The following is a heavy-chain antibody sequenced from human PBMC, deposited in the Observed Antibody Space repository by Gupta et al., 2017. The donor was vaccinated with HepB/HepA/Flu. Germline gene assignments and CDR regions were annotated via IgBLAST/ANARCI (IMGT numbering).Heavy chain of an antibody. D-gene: IGHD6-19*01. Sequence: QVQLVESGGGVVQPGRSLRLSCAASGFTFSSYAMHWVRQAPGKGLEWVAVISYDGSNKYYADSVKGRFTISRDNSKNTLYLQMNSLRAEDTAVYYCARAVAGGDYYYGMDVWGQGTTVTVSS. CDR1: GFTFSSYA. CDR2: ISYDGSNK. J-gene: IGHJ6*02. CDR3: ARAVAGGDYYYGMDV. V-gene: IGHV3-30-3*01.